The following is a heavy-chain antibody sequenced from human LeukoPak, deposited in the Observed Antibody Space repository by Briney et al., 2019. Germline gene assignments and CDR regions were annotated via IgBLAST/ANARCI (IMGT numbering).Heavy chain of an antibody. CDR3: AREHYYESSGMGFDY. Sequence: PSETLSLTCTVSGGSISSYYWSWIRQPPGKGLEWIGYIYYSGSTNYNPSLKSRVAISVDTSKNQFSLKLSSVTAADTAVYYCAREHYYESSGMGFDYWGQGTLVTVSS. J-gene: IGHJ4*02. CDR1: GGSISSYY. CDR2: IYYSGST. V-gene: IGHV4-59*01. D-gene: IGHD3-22*01.